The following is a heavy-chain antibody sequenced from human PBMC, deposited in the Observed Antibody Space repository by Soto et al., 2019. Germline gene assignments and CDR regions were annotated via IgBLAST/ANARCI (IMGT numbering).Heavy chain of an antibody. Sequence: EVQLVESGGGLVQPGGSLRLSCAASGFTFSSYEMNWVRQAPGKGLEWVSYISSSGYTIYYADSVKGRFTISRDNAKNYMDLQKNSLGAEDTAVYYCARGQFSRGGGYFDYWGQGTLVTVSS. CDR2: ISSSGYTI. D-gene: IGHD3-3*02. V-gene: IGHV3-48*03. J-gene: IGHJ4*02. CDR3: ARGQFSRGGGYFDY. CDR1: GFTFSSYE.